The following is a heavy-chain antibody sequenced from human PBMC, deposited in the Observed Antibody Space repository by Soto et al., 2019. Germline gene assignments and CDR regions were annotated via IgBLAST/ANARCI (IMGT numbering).Heavy chain of an antibody. CDR2: MSGSGDST. V-gene: IGHV3-23*01. D-gene: IGHD6-19*01. CDR1: GFTFSSYA. CDR3: ARGSSGWFFDY. Sequence: EVQLLESGGGLVQPGGSLRLYCAASGFTFSSYAMSWVRQAPGKGLEWVSVMSGSGDSTYYADSVKGRFTISRDNSKSTLYLQMNSLRAEDTAVYYCARGSSGWFFDYWGHGTLVTVSS. J-gene: IGHJ4*01.